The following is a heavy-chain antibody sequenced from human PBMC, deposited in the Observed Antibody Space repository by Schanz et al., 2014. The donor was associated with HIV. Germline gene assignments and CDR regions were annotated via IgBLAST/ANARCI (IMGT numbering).Heavy chain of an antibody. V-gene: IGHV1-18*01. CDR2: ISPFNGQT. J-gene: IGHJ6*02. CDR1: GGTFSIYA. Sequence: QVQLVQSGAAVKKPGSSVKVSCKASGGTFSIYAISWVRQAPGQGLAWMGWISPFNGQTTYARNLQGRVTMSTDTFTSKAYLELRRLRSDDTAVYYCARESNPYDILTDLYGMDVWGQGTTVTVSS. D-gene: IGHD3-9*01. CDR3: ARESNPYDILTDLYGMDV.